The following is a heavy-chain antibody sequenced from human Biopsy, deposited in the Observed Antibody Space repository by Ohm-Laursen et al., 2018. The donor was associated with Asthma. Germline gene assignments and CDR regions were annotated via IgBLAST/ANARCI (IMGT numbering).Heavy chain of an antibody. J-gene: IGHJ1*01. D-gene: IGHD1-26*01. CDR3: SRIGPEWELPGREYSLHH. V-gene: IGHV3-21*01. Sequence: SLRLSCAATGYTFSRYSIHWVRPIPGKGLEWVASISTASSFIYYADSVRGRFTTSRDNARNSVYLQMNSLRAEDTAFYYFSRIGPEWELPGREYSLHHWGEGTLVTVSS. CDR2: ISTASSFI. CDR1: GYTFSRYS.